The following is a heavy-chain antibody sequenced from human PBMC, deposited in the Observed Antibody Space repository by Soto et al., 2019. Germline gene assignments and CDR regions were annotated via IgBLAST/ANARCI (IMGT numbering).Heavy chain of an antibody. J-gene: IGHJ5*02. CDR1: GYTFTSYG. D-gene: IGHD6-19*01. V-gene: IGHV1-18*01. CDR2: ISAYNGNT. Sequence: ASVKVSCQASGYTFTSYGISWVRQAPGQGLEWMGWISAYNGNTNYAQKLQGRVTMTTDTSTSTAYMELRSLRSDDTAVYYCARDPPYSSGWYAGFDPWGQGTLVTVSS. CDR3: ARDPPYSSGWYAGFDP.